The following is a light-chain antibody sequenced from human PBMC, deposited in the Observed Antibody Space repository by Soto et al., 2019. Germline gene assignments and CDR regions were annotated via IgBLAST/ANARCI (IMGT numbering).Light chain of an antibody. Sequence: QPVLTQPPSASGTPGQRVTISCSGSSSNIGSNYVYWYQHLPGTAPKLLIYRNNQRPSGVPDRFSGSKSGTSASLAISGLRSEDEADYYCAAWDDSLSGHVVFGGGTQLTVL. V-gene: IGLV1-47*01. CDR3: AAWDDSLSGHVV. CDR1: SSNIGSNY. J-gene: IGLJ2*01. CDR2: RNN.